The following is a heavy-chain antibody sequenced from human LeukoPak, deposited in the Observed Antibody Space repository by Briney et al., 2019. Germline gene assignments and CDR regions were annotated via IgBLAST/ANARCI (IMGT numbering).Heavy chain of an antibody. CDR3: ARERGEYFFDY. Sequence: GGSLRLSCAASGFTFSSYAMKGVRQAPGKGLERVAVISYDGSNKYYADSVKGRFPISRDNPKNTLYLRMNSLSAKDTAVYYCARERGEYFFDYWGQGTLVTVSS. CDR1: GFTFSSYA. V-gene: IGHV3-30*04. CDR2: ISYDGSNK. D-gene: IGHD3-16*01. J-gene: IGHJ4*02.